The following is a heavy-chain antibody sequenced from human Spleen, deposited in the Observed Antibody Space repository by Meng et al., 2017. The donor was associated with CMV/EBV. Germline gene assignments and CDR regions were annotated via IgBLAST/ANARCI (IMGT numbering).Heavy chain of an antibody. CDR1: GFTFSSYG. CDR2: IRYDGSNK. Sequence: GGSLRLSCAASGFTFSSYGMHWVRQAPGKGLEWVAFIRYDGSNKYYADSVKGRFTISRDNSKNTLYLQMNSLRAEDTAVYYCATTGGTYCSSSSCLHYFEYWGQGTLVTVSS. V-gene: IGHV3-30*02. J-gene: IGHJ4*02. D-gene: IGHD2-2*01. CDR3: ATTGGTYCSSSSCLHYFEY.